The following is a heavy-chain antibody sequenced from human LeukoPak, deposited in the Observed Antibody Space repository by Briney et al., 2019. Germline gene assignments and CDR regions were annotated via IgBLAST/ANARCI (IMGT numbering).Heavy chain of an antibody. D-gene: IGHD1-7*01. J-gene: IGHJ4*02. CDR1: GFTFRSYD. CDR2: ITTAGDT. Sequence: PGGSLRLSCAASGFTFRSYDMHWVRQPTGKGLEWVSGITTAGDTYYPGSVKGRFTISRENAKNSLYLQMNSLRAGDTAVYYCARVTSLTGTIFDSWGQGTLVTVSS. V-gene: IGHV3-13*04. CDR3: ARVTSLTGTIFDS.